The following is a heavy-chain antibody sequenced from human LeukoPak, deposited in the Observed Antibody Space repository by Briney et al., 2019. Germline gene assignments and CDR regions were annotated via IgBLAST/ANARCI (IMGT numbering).Heavy chain of an antibody. J-gene: IGHJ6*03. CDR1: GYTFTSSD. V-gene: IGHV1-8*01. CDR2: MNPNSGNT. D-gene: IGHD5-18*01. Sequence: GASVTLSCKASGYTFTSSDINWVRQATGQGLEWMGWMNPNSGNTGYAQKFQGRVTMTTNTSISTAYMELSSLRSEDTAVYFCARGRYSYQYHYYMDVWGKGTTVTVSS. CDR3: ARGRYSYQYHYYMDV.